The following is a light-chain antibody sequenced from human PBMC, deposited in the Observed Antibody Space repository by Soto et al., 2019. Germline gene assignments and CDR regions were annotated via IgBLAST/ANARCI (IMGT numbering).Light chain of an antibody. CDR2: SAS. CDR3: QQSYNTLT. Sequence: DLQMTQSPSSLSASVGDRVTITCRASHNIDTYLTWYQHRPGKAPKLLIYSASTLQSGVPPRFSGSGSGTDFTLTIGSLQPEDFATYYCQQSYNTLTFGGGTKVEI. V-gene: IGKV1-39*01. CDR1: HNIDTY. J-gene: IGKJ4*01.